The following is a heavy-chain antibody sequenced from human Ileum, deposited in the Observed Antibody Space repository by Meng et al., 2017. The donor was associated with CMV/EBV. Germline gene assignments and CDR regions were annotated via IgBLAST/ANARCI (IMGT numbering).Heavy chain of an antibody. V-gene: IGHV4-30-4*08. CDR1: DYS. CDR2: SYYSGST. CDR3: TRKLGGYCSSTSCYGGYNWFDP. J-gene: IGHJ5*02. Sequence: DYSSSWVRPAPGKGLEWLGYSYYSGSTYYNPSLTSRVTLSVDTSTNQLSLNLSTVPAEDTAVYYCTRKLGGYCSSTSCYGGYNWFDPWGQGTLVTVSS. D-gene: IGHD2-2*01.